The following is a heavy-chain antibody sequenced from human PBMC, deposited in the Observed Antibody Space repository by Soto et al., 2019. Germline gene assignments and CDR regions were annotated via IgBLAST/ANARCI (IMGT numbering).Heavy chain of an antibody. V-gene: IGHV4-59*01. CDR3: ALRSMAVVPEY. CDR1: GDSISSYY. J-gene: IGHJ4*02. Sequence: QVQLQESGPGLVKPSETLSLTCAVSGDSISSYYCMWIRQPPGKGLESIGYLYYGRSANYNPSLKSRATLSVDTTTSQCPLTLSSMPAADTAVYYCALRSMAVVPEYWGQGTLVTVSS. CDR2: LYYGRSA. D-gene: IGHD3-22*01.